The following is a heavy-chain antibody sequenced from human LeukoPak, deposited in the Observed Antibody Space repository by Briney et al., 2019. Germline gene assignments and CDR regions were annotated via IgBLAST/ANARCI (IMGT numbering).Heavy chain of an antibody. CDR2: IKQDGSEK. D-gene: IGHD2-2*01. J-gene: IGHJ4*02. CDR1: GFTFSSYW. CDR3: ARPAGEYYFDY. Sequence: PGGSLRLSCAASGFTFSSYWMSWVRQAPGKGLEWVANIKQDGSEKYYVGSVKGRFTISRDNAKNSLYLQMNSLRAEDTAVYYCARPAGEYYFDYWGQGTLVTVSS. V-gene: IGHV3-7*01.